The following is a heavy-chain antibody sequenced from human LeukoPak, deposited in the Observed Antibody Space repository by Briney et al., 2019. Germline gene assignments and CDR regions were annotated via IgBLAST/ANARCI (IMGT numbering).Heavy chain of an antibody. CDR3: ARDLNPFYFGMDV. Sequence: GGSLRLSCTASGFTFSDYYMSWIRQAPGKGLEWVSYISSSSSYTNYADSVKGRFTISRDNAKNSLYLQMNSLRAEDSAVYYCARDLNPFYFGMDVWGQGTTVTVSS. V-gene: IGHV3-11*05. CDR1: GFTFSDYY. CDR2: ISSSSSYT. J-gene: IGHJ6*02.